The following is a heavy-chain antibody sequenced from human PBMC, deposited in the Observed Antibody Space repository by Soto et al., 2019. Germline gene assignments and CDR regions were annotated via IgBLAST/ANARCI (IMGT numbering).Heavy chain of an antibody. CDR3: ARYCSSTSCFRYPGTFDY. CDR2: ISGSGGST. V-gene: IGHV3-23*01. J-gene: IGHJ4*02. CDR1: GFTFSSYA. D-gene: IGHD2-2*01. Sequence: PGGSLRLSCAASGFTFSSYAMSWVRQAPGKGLEWVSAISGSGGSTYYADSVKGRFTISRDNSKNTLYLQMNSLRAEDTAVYYCARYCSSTSCFRYPGTFDYWGQGTLVTVSS.